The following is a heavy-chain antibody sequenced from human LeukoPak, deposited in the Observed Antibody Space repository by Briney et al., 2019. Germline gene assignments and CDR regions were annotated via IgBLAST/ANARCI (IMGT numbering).Heavy chain of an antibody. J-gene: IGHJ6*02. CDR2: IYPGDSDT. V-gene: IGHV5-51*01. D-gene: IGHD5-24*01. CDR1: GYSFTSYW. CDR3: ARHLGDGYNSGYYYYYGMDV. Sequence: KDGESLKISCKGFGYSFTSYWIGWVRQMPGKGLEWMGIIYPGDSDTRYSPSFQGQVTISADKSISTAYLQWSSLKASDTAMYYCARHLGDGYNSGYYYYYGMDVWGQGTTVTVSS.